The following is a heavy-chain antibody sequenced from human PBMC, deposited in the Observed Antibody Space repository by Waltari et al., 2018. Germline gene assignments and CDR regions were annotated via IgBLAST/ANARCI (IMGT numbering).Heavy chain of an antibody. D-gene: IGHD4-17*01. CDR1: GFTFSTYS. Sequence: EVQLVASGGGLVKAGGSLRLSCAAFGFTFSTYSMNWVRQAPGKGLEWVSSISSSRLYMSYADSVKGRVTISRDNAKNSLYLQMNSLRVEDTAVYYCARSSTTVTTFGWGQGTLVTVSS. J-gene: IGHJ4*02. CDR2: ISSSRLYM. V-gene: IGHV3-21*01. CDR3: ARSSTTVTTFG.